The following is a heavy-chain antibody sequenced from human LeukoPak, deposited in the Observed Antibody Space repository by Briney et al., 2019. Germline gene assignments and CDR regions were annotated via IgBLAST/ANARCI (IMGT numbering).Heavy chain of an antibody. CDR1: GFTFSSYA. CDR2: ISYDGSNK. V-gene: IGHV3-30-3*01. Sequence: GGSLRLSCAASGFTFSSYAMHWVRQAPGKGLEWVAVISYDGSNKYYADSVKGRFTISRDNSKNTLYLQMNSLRAEDTAVYYCARDEGGVGALDYWGQGTLVTVSS. J-gene: IGHJ4*02. D-gene: IGHD1-26*01. CDR3: ARDEGGVGALDY.